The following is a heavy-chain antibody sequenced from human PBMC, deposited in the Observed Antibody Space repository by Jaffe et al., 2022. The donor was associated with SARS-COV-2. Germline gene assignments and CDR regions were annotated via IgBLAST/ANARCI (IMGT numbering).Heavy chain of an antibody. V-gene: IGHV3-7*01. Sequence: EVQVVESGGGLVQPGGSLRLACAASGFTFRTSWMHWVRQAPGEGLEWVANISPGGDGEYYVDSVKGRFTISRDNAKNSVSLQMNSLRTEDTGVYYCFTDAGYWGQGTLVTVSP. CDR2: ISPGGDGE. CDR1: GFTFRTSW. J-gene: IGHJ4*02. CDR3: FTDAGY.